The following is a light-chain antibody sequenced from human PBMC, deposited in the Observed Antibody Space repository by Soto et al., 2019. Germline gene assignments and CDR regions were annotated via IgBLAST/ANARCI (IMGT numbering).Light chain of an antibody. CDR2: DVS. V-gene: IGLV2-14*01. CDR1: SNDIGGYNY. CDR3: SSYTSSSTLL. Sequence: QSALTQPXXVSXXXXXXITXXXTGTSNDIGGYNYVSWYQQHPGKAPKLMIFDVSNRPSGVSYRFSGSKSGNTASLTISGLQAEDEADYYCSSYTSSSTLLFGGGTKLTVL. J-gene: IGLJ2*01.